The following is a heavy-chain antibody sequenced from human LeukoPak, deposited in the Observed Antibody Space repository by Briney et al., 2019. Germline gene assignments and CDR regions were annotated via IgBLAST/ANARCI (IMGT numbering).Heavy chain of an antibody. D-gene: IGHD6-13*01. J-gene: IGHJ3*02. CDR1: GYTFTSYA. CDR2: INTNTGNP. CDR3: AREIYSSSWYDGSPEHDASDI. V-gene: IGHV7-4-1*02. Sequence: LGASVKVSCKASGYTFTSYAMNWVRQAPGQGLEWMGWINTNTGNPTYAQGFTGRFVFSLDTTVSTAYLQISSLKAEDTAVYYCAREIYSSSWYDGSPEHDASDIWGQGTMVTVSS.